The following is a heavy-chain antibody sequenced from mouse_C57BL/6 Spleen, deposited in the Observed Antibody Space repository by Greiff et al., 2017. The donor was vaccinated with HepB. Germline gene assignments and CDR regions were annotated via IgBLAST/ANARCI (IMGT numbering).Heavy chain of an antibody. CDR1: GYSFTGYY. J-gene: IGHJ2*01. CDR2: INPSTGGT. D-gene: IGHD2-2*01. V-gene: IGHV1-43*01. CDR3: ARSGVTPYYFDY. Sequence: EVKVIESGPELVKPGASVKISCKASGYSFTGYYMHWVKQSSEKSLEWIGEINPSTGGTSYNQKFKGKATLTVDKSSSTAYMQLKSLTSEDSAVYYCARSGVTPYYFDYWGQGTTLTVSS.